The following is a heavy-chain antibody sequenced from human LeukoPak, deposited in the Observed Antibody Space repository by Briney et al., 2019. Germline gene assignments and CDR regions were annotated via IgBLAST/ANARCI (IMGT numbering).Heavy chain of an antibody. D-gene: IGHD3-22*01. V-gene: IGHV5-51*01. J-gene: IGHJ5*02. CDR2: LYPGDSDT. CDR3: ARLTDYYDSSGYYRNYNWFDP. Sequence: GESLKISCKGSGYRFTSSWIGWVRQIPGKGLEWMGILYPGDSDTKYNPSFQGQVTISADKSINTAYLQWSSLTASDTAMYYCARLTDYYDSSGYYRNYNWFDPWGQGTLVTVSS. CDR1: GYRFTSSW.